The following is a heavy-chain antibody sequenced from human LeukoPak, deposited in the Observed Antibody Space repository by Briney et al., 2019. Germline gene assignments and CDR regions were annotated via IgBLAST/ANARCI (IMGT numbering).Heavy chain of an antibody. D-gene: IGHD5-18*01. CDR2: IYYSGST. CDR3: ARERDQEGVTNTHYFDY. J-gene: IGHJ4*02. CDR1: GGSISSYY. V-gene: IGHV4-59*01. Sequence: SSETLSLTCTVSGGSISSYYWSWIRQPPGKGLEWIGYIYYSGSTNYNPSLKSRVTISVDTSKNQFSLKLSSVTAADTAVYYCARERDQEGVTNTHYFDYWGQGTLVTVSS.